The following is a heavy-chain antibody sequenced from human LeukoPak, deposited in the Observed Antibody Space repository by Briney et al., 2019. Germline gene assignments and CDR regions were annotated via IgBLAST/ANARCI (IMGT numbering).Heavy chain of an antibody. Sequence: PGGSLRLSCAASGFTFSSYSMNWVRQAPGKGLEWVSYISSSSSTIYYADSVKGRFTISRDNAENSLYLQMNSLRAEDTAVYYCARDYYNSSGYYYGANWGQGTLVTVSS. CDR2: ISSSSSTI. CDR1: GFTFSSYS. J-gene: IGHJ4*02. V-gene: IGHV3-48*04. D-gene: IGHD3-22*01. CDR3: ARDYYNSSGYYYGAN.